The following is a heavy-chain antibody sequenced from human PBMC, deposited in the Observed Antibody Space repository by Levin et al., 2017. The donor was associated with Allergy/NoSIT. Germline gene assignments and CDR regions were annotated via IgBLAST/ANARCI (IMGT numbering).Heavy chain of an antibody. D-gene: IGHD5-12*01. V-gene: IGHV3-33*01. CDR3: ARDFDSGYDLRGLFDY. Sequence: SGGSLRLSCAASGFTFSSYGMHWVRQAPGKGLEWVAVIWYAGSNKYSADSVKGRFTISRDNSKNTLYLQMNSLRAEDTAVYYCARDFDSGYDLRGLFDYWGQGTLVTVSS. CDR1: GFTFSSYG. CDR2: IWYAGSNK. J-gene: IGHJ4*02.